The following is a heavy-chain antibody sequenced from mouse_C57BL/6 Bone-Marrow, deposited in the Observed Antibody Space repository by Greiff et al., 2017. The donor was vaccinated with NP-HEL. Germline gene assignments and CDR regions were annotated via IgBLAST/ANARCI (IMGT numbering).Heavy chain of an antibody. V-gene: IGHV2-2*01. CDR2: FWSGGRT. Sequence: QVQLQQSGPGLVQPSQSLSITCTVSGFSLTSYGVHWVRQSPGKGLEWLGVFWSGGRTDYNAAFISRLSISKDNSKSQVFFKMNSLQADDTAIYYCARKGVLRKVYFDYWGQGTTRTVSS. CDR1: GFSLTSYG. J-gene: IGHJ2*01. CDR3: ARKGVLRKVYFDY. D-gene: IGHD2-14*01.